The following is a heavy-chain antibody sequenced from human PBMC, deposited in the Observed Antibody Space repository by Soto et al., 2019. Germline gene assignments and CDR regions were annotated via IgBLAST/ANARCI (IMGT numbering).Heavy chain of an antibody. D-gene: IGHD6-13*01. CDR3: ARLDSSSWHRPYGRDV. V-gene: IGHV1-69*13. Sequence: ASVKVSCKASRCTFSSYAISWVRQAPGQGLEWMGVIIPIFGTANYAQKFQGRVTITADEAPSTAYMELSSLRSEDTAVYYCARLDSSSWHRPYGRDVWGQGTTVTV. CDR2: IIPIFGTA. CDR1: RCTFSSYA. J-gene: IGHJ6*02.